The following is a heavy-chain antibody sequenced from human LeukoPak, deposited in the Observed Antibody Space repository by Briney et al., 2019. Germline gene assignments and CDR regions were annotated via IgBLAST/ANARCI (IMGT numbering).Heavy chain of an antibody. J-gene: IGHJ2*01. CDR1: GYTLTELS. D-gene: IGHD4-17*01. Sequence: ASVKVSCKVSGYTLTELSMHWVRQAPGKGLERMGGFDPEDGETIYAQKFQGRVTMTEDTSTDTAYMELSSLRSEDTAVYYCATPPPKLKHYGDYYWYFDLWGRGTLVTVSS. V-gene: IGHV1-24*01. CDR2: FDPEDGET. CDR3: ATPPPKLKHYGDYYWYFDL.